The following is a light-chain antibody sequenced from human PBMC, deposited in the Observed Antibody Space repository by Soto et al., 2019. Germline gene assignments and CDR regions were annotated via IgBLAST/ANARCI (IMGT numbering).Light chain of an antibody. Sequence: QSALTQPASVSGSPGQSITISCTGTSSDIGGYNYVSWFQQHPGKAPKLMISDVSNRPSGVSNRFSGSKSGNTASLTISGLQAEDEADYYCSSHTSGSTFYVFGTGTKVTVL. V-gene: IGLV2-14*01. CDR1: SSDIGGYNY. CDR2: DVS. J-gene: IGLJ1*01. CDR3: SSHTSGSTFYV.